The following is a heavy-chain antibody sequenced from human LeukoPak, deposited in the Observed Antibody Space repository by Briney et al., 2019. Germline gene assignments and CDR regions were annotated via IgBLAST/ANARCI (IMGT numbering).Heavy chain of an antibody. D-gene: IGHD3-22*01. CDR2: ISYDGSNN. Sequence: GRSLRLSCAASRFTFSNYDMHWVRQAPGKGLEWVAIISYDGSNNYYADSVKGRFTISRDNSKNTLFLQMNSLRAEDTAVYYCAKGPDSSGYHSLDYWGQGTLVTVSS. V-gene: IGHV3-30*18. CDR1: RFTFSNYD. CDR3: AKGPDSSGYHSLDY. J-gene: IGHJ4*02.